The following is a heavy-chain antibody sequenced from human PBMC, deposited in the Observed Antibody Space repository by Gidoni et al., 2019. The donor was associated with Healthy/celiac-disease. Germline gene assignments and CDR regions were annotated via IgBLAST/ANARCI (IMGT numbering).Heavy chain of an antibody. CDR3: ASETDYGDQGGGAFDI. D-gene: IGHD4-17*01. J-gene: IGHJ3*02. V-gene: IGHV4-30-2*01. CDR1: GGSISSVCYS. CDR2: IYRSGST. Sequence: QLQLQASGSGLVKPSQTLSLTCAVSGGSISSVCYSGSWIRQPPGKGLEWIGYIYRSGSTYYNPALKSRVSISVDRSKNKFSLKLSSVTAADTAVYYCASETDYGDQGGGAFDIWGQGTMVTVSS.